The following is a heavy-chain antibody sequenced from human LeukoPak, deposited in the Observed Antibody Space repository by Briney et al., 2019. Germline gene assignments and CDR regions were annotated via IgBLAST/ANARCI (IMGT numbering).Heavy chain of an antibody. D-gene: IGHD3/OR15-3a*01. CDR2: IKQDGSDK. V-gene: IGHV3-7*01. CDR1: GFTFSSYW. J-gene: IGHJ4*02. CDR3: ARDSGTGWNY. Sequence: GGSLRLSCAASGFTFSSYWMTWVCQAPGKGLEWVASIKQDGSDKYYVDSVKGRFTISRDNAKNSVYLQMNSLRVEDTAVFYCARDSGTGWNYWGQGTLVTVSS.